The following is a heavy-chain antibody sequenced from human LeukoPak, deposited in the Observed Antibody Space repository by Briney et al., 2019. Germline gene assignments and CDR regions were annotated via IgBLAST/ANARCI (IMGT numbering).Heavy chain of an antibody. V-gene: IGHV3-7*02. Sequence: GGSLRLSCAASRFSFSTYWMSWVRQAPGKGLEWVANIKQDGSEKYYVGSVKGRFTNSRDNAKDSLYLEMNSLRAEDTAVYYCASLGSSKVATYYYGMDVWGQGTTVTVSS. CDR1: RFSFSTYW. D-gene: IGHD5-12*01. CDR2: IKQDGSEK. J-gene: IGHJ6*02. CDR3: ASLGSSKVATYYYGMDV.